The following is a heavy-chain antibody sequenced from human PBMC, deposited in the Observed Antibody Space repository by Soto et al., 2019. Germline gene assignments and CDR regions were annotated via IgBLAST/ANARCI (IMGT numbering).Heavy chain of an antibody. J-gene: IGHJ4*02. CDR1: GYTFAGYY. CDR3: AREQWLGVDY. D-gene: IGHD6-19*01. V-gene: IGHV1-3*01. CDR2: INAGNGNT. Sequence: GASVKVSCKASGYTFAGYYMHWVRQAPGQRLEWMGWINAGNGNTKYSQKFQGRVTITRDTSASTAYMELSSLRSEDTAVYYCAREQWLGVDYWGQGTLVTVSS.